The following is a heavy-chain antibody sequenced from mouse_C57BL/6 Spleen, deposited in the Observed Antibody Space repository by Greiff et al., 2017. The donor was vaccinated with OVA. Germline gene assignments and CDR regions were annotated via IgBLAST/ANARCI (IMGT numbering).Heavy chain of an antibody. D-gene: IGHD2-3*01. CDR1: GYSITSGYY. CDR3: ARYDGYYKGYFDV. J-gene: IGHJ1*03. V-gene: IGHV3-6*01. Sequence: EVQLQQSGPGLVKPSQSLSLTCSVTGYSITSGYYWNWIRQFPGNKLEWMGYISYDGSNNYNPSLKNRISITRDTSKNQFFLKLNSVTTEDTATYYCARYDGYYKGYFDVWGTGTTVTVSS. CDR2: ISYDGSN.